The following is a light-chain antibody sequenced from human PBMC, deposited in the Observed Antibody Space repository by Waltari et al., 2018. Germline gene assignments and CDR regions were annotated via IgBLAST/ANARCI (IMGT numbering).Light chain of an antibody. Sequence: EIVLTQSPGTLSLSPGERATLSCRASQSVTSISLTWYQKTVGQAPRLIIYGTSSRATGIPDRFSGSGSGTEFTLTISRLEPEDFAVYYCQQYDGEVVTFGGGTKVEI. CDR3: QQYDGEVVT. CDR2: GTS. J-gene: IGKJ4*01. CDR1: QSVTSIS. V-gene: IGKV3-20*01.